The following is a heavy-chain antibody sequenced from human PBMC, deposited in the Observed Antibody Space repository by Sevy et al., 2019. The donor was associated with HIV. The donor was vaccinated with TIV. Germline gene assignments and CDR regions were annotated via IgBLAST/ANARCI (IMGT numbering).Heavy chain of an antibody. CDR2: ISLSGGDT. Sequence: GGSLRLSCAASGFTFSTYAMTWVRQAPGKGLEWVSVISLSGGDTYYANSVKGRFTISRDNSKNTLYLQMNSLTAEDTAVYYCARALVVVPAATLGYWGQGTLVTVSS. D-gene: IGHD2-2*01. J-gene: IGHJ4*02. CDR3: ARALVVVPAATLGY. CDR1: GFTFSTYA. V-gene: IGHV3-23*01.